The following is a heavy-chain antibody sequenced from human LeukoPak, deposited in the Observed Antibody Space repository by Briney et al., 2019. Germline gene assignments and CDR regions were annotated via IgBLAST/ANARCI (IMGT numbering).Heavy chain of an antibody. CDR3: ARGHHRAAAGTRRVGYYYYGMDV. CDR2: MNPNSGNT. J-gene: IGHJ6*02. Sequence: GASVKVSCKASGYTFTSYDINWVRQATGQGPEWMGWMNPNSGNTGYAQKFQGRVTMTRNTSISTAYMELSSLRSEDTAVYYCARGHHRAAAGTRRVGYYYYGMDVWGQGTTVTVSS. D-gene: IGHD6-13*01. CDR1: GYTFTSYD. V-gene: IGHV1-8*01.